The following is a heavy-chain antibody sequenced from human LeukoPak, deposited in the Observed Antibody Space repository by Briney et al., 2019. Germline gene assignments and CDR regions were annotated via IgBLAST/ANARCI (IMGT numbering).Heavy chain of an antibody. D-gene: IGHD6-19*01. J-gene: IGHJ4*02. CDR2: ISSSSRFI. Sequence: KPGGSLRLSCAASGISFSNYSMNWVRQAPGKGLEWVSLISSSSRFIYYGDSVKGRFTISRDNAKKSLYLQMNSLRAGDTAVYYCARGGWGSSGWYYFDYWGQGTLVTVSS. CDR1: GISFSNYS. V-gene: IGHV3-21*01. CDR3: ARGGWGSSGWYYFDY.